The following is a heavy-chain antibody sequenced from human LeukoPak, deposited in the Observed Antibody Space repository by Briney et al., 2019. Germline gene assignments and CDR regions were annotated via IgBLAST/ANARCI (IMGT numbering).Heavy chain of an antibody. V-gene: IGHV4-61*02. J-gene: IGHJ3*02. CDR2: IYTSGST. CDR3: AREGSHDAFDI. Sequence: SETLSLTCTVSGGSISSGSYYWSWIRQPAGKGLEWIGRIYTSGSTNYNPSLKSRVTISVDTSKNQFSLKLSSVTAADTAVYYCAREGSHDAFDIWGQGTMVTVSS. D-gene: IGHD3-10*01. CDR1: GGSISSGSYY.